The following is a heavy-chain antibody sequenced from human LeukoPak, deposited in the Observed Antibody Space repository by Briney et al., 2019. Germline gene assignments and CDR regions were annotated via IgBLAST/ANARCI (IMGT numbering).Heavy chain of an antibody. CDR3: ARGEYSSSVGGY. V-gene: IGHV1-2*02. Sequence: ASVTVSCKASGYTLTGYYMHWVRQAPGQGLECMGWINPNSGGTNYAQKFQGRVTMTRDTSISTAYMELSRLRSDDTAVCYCARGEYSSSVGGYWGQGTLVTVSS. CDR1: GYTLTGYY. CDR2: INPNSGGT. J-gene: IGHJ4*02. D-gene: IGHD6-6*01.